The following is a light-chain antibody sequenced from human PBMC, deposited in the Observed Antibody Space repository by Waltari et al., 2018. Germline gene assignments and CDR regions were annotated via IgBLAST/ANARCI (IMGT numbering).Light chain of an antibody. J-gene: IGKJ2*01. CDR3: QQYNNWPPYT. V-gene: IGKV3-15*01. CDR2: GAS. CDR1: KSVSSN. Sequence: IVMTQSPATLSVSPSDTASLTSRTSKSVSSNLAWYQQKPSQAPRLLIYGASTRVTGIPARFSGSGSGTEFTLTISSLQSEDFAVYYCQQYNNWPPYTFGQGTKLEIK.